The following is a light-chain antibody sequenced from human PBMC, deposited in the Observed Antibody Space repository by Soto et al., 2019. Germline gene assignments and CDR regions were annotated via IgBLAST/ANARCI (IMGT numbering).Light chain of an antibody. CDR2: GNS. V-gene: IGLV1-40*01. CDR3: QSYDGSLSGSV. J-gene: IGLJ3*02. Sequence: QSVLTQPPSVSGAPGQRVTISCTGSSSNIGAGYHVHWYQQLPGTAPKLLIYGNSNRPSGVPDRFSASKSGTSASLAITGLHAADEADYYCQSYDGSLSGSVFGGGTKLTVL. CDR1: SSNIGAGYH.